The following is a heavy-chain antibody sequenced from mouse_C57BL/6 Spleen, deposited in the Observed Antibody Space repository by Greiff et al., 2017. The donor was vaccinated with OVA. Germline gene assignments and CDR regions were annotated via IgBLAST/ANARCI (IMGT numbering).Heavy chain of an antibody. V-gene: IGHV2-3*01. CDR3: AKMTVVDHYYAMEY. CDR1: GFSLTSYG. D-gene: IGHD1-1*01. CDR2: IWGDGSS. Sequence: VQLVESGPGLVAPSQSLSITCTVSGFSLTSYGVSWVRQPPGKGLEWLGVIWGDGSSNYHSALISRLSISKDNSKSKMYLKLNRLHTEDTATDYCAKMTVVDHYYAMEYWGQGTAVTVSS. J-gene: IGHJ4*01.